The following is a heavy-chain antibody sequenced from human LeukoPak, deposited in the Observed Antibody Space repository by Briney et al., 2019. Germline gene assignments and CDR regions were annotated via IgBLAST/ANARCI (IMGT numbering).Heavy chain of an antibody. J-gene: IGHJ1*01. CDR1: GGTFSSYA. CDR2: IIPIFGTA. V-gene: IGHV1-69*13. Sequence: GASVKVSCKASGGTFSSYAISWVRQAPGQGLEWMGGIIPIFGTANYAQKFQGRVTITADESTSTAYMELSSLRSGDTAVYYCARASIAVAGRVYFQHWGQGTLVTVSS. CDR3: ARASIAVAGRVYFQH. D-gene: IGHD6-19*01.